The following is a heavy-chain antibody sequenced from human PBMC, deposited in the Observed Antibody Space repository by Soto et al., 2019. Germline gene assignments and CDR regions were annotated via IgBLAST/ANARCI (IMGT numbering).Heavy chain of an antibody. CDR2: ISSSSSYI. Sequence: EVQLVESGGGLVKPGGSLRLSCAASGFTFSSYSMNWVRQAPGKGLDWVSSISSSSSYIYYADSVKGRFTISRDNAKNSLYLQMNSLRAEDTAVYYCARFCSGGSCYFADYWGQGTLVTVSS. V-gene: IGHV3-21*01. CDR3: ARFCSGGSCYFADY. D-gene: IGHD2-15*01. CDR1: GFTFSSYS. J-gene: IGHJ4*02.